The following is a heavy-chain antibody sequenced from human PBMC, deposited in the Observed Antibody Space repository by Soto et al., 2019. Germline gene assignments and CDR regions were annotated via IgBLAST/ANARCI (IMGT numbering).Heavy chain of an antibody. CDR2: ISSSGSTI. CDR3: ASLRDGYNELYFDY. J-gene: IGHJ4*02. Sequence: EVQLVESGGGLVQPGGSLRLSCAASGFTFSSYEMNWVRQAPGKGLEWVSYISSSGSTIYYADSVKGRFTISRDNAKNSLYLQMNSLRAEDTAVYYCASLRDGYNELYFDYWGQGTLVTVSS. V-gene: IGHV3-48*03. D-gene: IGHD5-12*01. CDR1: GFTFSSYE.